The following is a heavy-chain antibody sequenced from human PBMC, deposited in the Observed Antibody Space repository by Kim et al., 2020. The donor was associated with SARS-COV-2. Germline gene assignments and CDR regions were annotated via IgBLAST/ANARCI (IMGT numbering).Heavy chain of an antibody. D-gene: IGHD2-15*01. J-gene: IGHJ5*02. CDR2: IDPSDSYT. Sequence: GESLKISCKGSGYSFTSYWISWVRQMPGKGLEWMGRIDPSDSYTNYSPSFQGHVTISADKSISTAYLQWSSLKASDTVMYYCARLLVSTSDNSGHLIVVEPASFDPWGQGTLVTVSS. CDR3: ARLLVSTSDNSGHLIVVEPASFDP. CDR1: GYSFTSYW. V-gene: IGHV5-10-1*01.